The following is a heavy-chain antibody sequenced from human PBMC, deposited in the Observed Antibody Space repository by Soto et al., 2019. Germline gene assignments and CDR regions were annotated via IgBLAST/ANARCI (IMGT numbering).Heavy chain of an antibody. V-gene: IGHV3-23*01. CDR2: RSGRVGST. CDR1: GFTVRDSA. D-gene: IGHD3-22*01. Sequence: SRRLSCAAAGFTVRDSAVNWVRQSPGEGLELVPTRSGRVGSTYYADPGKCRFTLARDNSKHILYLPMNSLRAEDTAVYYCAKARMTLVVIRLDSPGQPPLVTLSS. CDR3: AKARMTLVVIRLDS. J-gene: IGHJ4*02.